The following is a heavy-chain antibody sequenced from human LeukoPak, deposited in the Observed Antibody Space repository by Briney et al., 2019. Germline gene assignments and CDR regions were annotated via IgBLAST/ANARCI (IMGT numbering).Heavy chain of an antibody. CDR1: GGSISSGGYS. V-gene: IGHV4-30-2*02. CDR2: IYHSGST. D-gene: IGHD1-26*01. J-gene: IGHJ6*02. CDR3: ARSWEPSWGGSYYYGMDV. Sequence: SETLSLTCAVSGGSISSGGYSWSWIRQPPGKGLEWIGYIYHSGSTYYNPSLKSRVTISVDTSKNQFSLKLSSVTAADTAVYYCARSWEPSWGGSYYYGMDVWGQGTTVTVSS.